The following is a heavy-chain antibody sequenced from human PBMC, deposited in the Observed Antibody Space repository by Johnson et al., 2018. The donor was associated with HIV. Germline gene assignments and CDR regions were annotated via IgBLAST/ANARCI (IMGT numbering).Heavy chain of an antibody. D-gene: IGHD3-22*01. CDR3: ARGLGSYSSGYPMLDAFDI. J-gene: IGHJ3*02. CDR1: RFIFDDYG. V-gene: IGHV3-20*04. Sequence: VQLVESGGGMVRPGGSLRLSCAASRFIFDDYGMSWVRQAPGKGLEWVSGINWNGGSTGYADSVKGRFTISRDNAKNSLYLQMNSLRAGDTAVYYCARGLGSYSSGYPMLDAFDIWGQGTMVTVSS. CDR2: INWNGGST.